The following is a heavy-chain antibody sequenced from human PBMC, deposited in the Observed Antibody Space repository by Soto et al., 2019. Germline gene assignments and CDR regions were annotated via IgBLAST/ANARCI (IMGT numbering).Heavy chain of an antibody. CDR1: GFTVSSNH. Sequence: GESLKISCAASGFTVSSNHMTWVRQAPGKGLELVSILYSAGSTHYADSVKGRFTISRDTSKNTLYLQMNSLRAEDTAVYYCASAGGNTALYYFDYWGQGTLVTVSS. J-gene: IGHJ4*02. CDR2: LYSAGST. V-gene: IGHV3-53*01. D-gene: IGHD3-16*01. CDR3: ASAGGNTALYYFDY.